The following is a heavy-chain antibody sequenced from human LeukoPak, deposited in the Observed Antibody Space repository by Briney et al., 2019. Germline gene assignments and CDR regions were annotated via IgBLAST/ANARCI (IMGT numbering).Heavy chain of an antibody. CDR2: INPNGGNT. Sequence: GASVKFSCKASGYTFTSYYMHWVRQAPGQGLEWMGIINPNGGNTNYAQKFQGRVTMTRDTSTSTVYMELSSLRSEDTAVYYCARGVFSNSHYWGQGTLVTVSS. D-gene: IGHD6-6*01. CDR1: GYTFTSYY. V-gene: IGHV1-46*01. J-gene: IGHJ4*02. CDR3: ARGVFSNSHY.